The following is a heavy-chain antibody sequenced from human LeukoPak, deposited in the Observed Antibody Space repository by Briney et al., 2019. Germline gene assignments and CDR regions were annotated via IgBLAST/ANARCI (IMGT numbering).Heavy chain of an antibody. CDR1: AFTFSNYV. J-gene: IGHJ3*02. CDR2: ISASGERT. Sequence: GRSLRPSCPASAFTFSNYVMSWVRQAPGKGLEWVSTISASGERTYHADSVRGRFTISRDNSKNTLHLQMNSLRPDYTAVYYCAKAGPGTMTFDAFDIWGQGTVVTVSS. CDR3: AKAGPGTMTFDAFDI. V-gene: IGHV3-23*01. D-gene: IGHD3-22*01.